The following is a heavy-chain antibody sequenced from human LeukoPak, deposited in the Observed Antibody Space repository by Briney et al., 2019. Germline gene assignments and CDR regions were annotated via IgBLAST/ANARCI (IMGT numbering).Heavy chain of an antibody. CDR1: GGTVSSYA. CDR3: AIPVGGYEGWYYFDY. J-gene: IGHJ4*02. Sequence: ASVKVSCKASGGTVSSYAISWVRQAPGQGLEWMGGIIPIFGTANYAQKFQGRVTITTDESTSTAYMELSSLRSEDTAVYYCAIPVGGYEGWYYFDYWGQGTLVTVSS. CDR2: IIPIFGTA. D-gene: IGHD5-12*01. V-gene: IGHV1-69*05.